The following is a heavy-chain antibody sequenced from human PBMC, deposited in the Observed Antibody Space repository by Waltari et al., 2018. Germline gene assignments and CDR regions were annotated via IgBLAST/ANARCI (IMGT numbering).Heavy chain of an antibody. CDR3: ARLDGSRDGARVDY. CDR1: GGSISSGSYY. Sequence: QVQLQESGPGLVKPSQTLSLTCTVSGGSISSGSYYWSWIRQPAGKGLEWIGYIYTSGSTNYTPSLKSRVTISVDTSKNQFSLKLSSVTAADTAVYYCARLDGSRDGARVDYWGQGTLVTVSS. V-gene: IGHV4-61*09. J-gene: IGHJ4*02. D-gene: IGHD3-10*01. CDR2: IYTSGST.